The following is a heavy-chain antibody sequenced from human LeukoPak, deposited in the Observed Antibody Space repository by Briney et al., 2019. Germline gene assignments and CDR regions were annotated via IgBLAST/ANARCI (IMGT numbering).Heavy chain of an antibody. CDR2: ISSSSSSTI. CDR3: AKGEKMTTVTTNDY. V-gene: IGHV3-48*01. D-gene: IGHD4-17*01. J-gene: IGHJ4*02. Sequence: GGSLRLSCAASGSTFSSYSMNWVRQAPGKGLEWVSYISSSSSSTIYYADSVKGRFTISRDNAKNSLYLQMNSLRAEDTAVYYCAKGEKMTTVTTNDYWGQGTLVTVSS. CDR1: GSTFSSYS.